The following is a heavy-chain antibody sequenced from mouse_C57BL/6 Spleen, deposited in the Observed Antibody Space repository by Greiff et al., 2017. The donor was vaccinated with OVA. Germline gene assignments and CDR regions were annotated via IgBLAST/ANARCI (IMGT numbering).Heavy chain of an antibody. CDR2: ISDGGSYT. CDR1: GFTFSSYA. J-gene: IGHJ2*01. Sequence: EVNVVESGGGLVKPGGSLKLSCAASGFTFSSYAMSWVRQTPEKRLEWVATISDGGSYTYYPDNVKGRFTISRDNAKNNLYLQMSHLKSEDTAMYYCARDQHYDSGGFDYWGQGTTLTVSS. CDR3: ARDQHYDSGGFDY. V-gene: IGHV5-4*01. D-gene: IGHD2-4*01.